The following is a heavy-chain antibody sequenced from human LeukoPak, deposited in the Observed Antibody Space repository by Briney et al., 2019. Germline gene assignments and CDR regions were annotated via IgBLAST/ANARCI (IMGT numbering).Heavy chain of an antibody. CDR2: IYYSKNT. D-gene: IGHD5-18*01. CDR3: VSPRGFSYGYFDY. CDR1: GGSISSSSAY. V-gene: IGHV4-39*01. Sequence: PSETLSLTCTVSGGSISSSSAYWGWIRQPPGKGLEWIGSIYYSKNTYYNPSLKSRVTISADTSRNQFSLTLGSVSATDTAVYYCVSPRGFSYGYFDYWGQGTLVTVSS. J-gene: IGHJ4*02.